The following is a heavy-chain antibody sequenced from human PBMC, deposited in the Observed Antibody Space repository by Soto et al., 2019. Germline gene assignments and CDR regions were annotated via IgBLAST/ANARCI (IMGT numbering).Heavy chain of an antibody. J-gene: IGHJ5*02. D-gene: IGHD2-2*01. CDR3: AKEYCSSSDCRIYNWFDP. CDR2: ISSSGEST. Sequence: EVQILESGGGLVQPAGSLTLSCAASGFTFSNYAMSWVREAPGKGLEWVSDISSSGESTYYADSVRGRFTISRDNSKNTLYLQMNSLRGEDTAVYYCAKEYCSSSDCRIYNWFDPWGLGTLVTVSS. V-gene: IGHV3-23*01. CDR1: GFTFSNYA.